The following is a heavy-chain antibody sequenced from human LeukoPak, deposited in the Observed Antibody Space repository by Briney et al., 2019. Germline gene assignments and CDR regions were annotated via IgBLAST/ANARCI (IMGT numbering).Heavy chain of an antibody. D-gene: IGHD3-22*01. J-gene: IGHJ4*02. CDR1: GGSISSYY. V-gene: IGHV4-59*01. CDR3: ASGYYVSSGFDY. CDR2: IYYSGST. Sequence: SETLSLTCTVSGGSISSYYWSWIRQPPGKGLEWIGYIYYSGSTNYNPSLKSRVTISVDTSKNQFSLKLSSVTAADTAVYYCASGYYVSSGFDYWGQGTLVTVSS.